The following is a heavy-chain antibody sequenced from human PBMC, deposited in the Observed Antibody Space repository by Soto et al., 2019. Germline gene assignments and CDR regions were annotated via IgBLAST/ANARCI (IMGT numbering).Heavy chain of an antibody. CDR3: ARDLIAVRPGWFDP. CDR1: GYSFTTYG. Sequence: ASVKVSCKASGYSFTTYGISWVRQAPGQGLEWMGWISAYNGNTNYARRLQGRVTMTTDTSTSTAYMELRSLRSDDTAVYYCARDLIAVRPGWFDPWGQGTLVTVSS. CDR2: ISAYNGNT. D-gene: IGHD6-6*01. V-gene: IGHV1-18*01. J-gene: IGHJ5*02.